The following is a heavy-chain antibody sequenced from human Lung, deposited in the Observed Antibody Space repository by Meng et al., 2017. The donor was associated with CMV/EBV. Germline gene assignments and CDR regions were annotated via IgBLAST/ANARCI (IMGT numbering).Heavy chain of an antibody. CDR2: VNPISDDT. J-gene: IGHJ4*01. CDR1: AYSFSGFY. Sequence: VQLVQSGAAVKGTGASVKTSCQASAYSFSGFYLHWALQAPGHGLEWLGRVNPISDDTLLAQKFEGRITVTRGATINTAFMELTRLRPDDTAVYYCAKSSDNGWSSWGPGTLVTVS. CDR3: AKSSDNGWSS. D-gene: IGHD6-19*01. V-gene: IGHV1-2*06.